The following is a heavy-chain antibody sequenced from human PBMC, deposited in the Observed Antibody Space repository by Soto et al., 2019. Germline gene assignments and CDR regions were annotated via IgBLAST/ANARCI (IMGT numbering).Heavy chain of an antibody. CDR1: GDTFNSYS. CDR2: ISGSGGST. CDR3: AKDLAHSSGWYYFDY. V-gene: IGHV3-23*01. D-gene: IGHD6-19*01. Sequence: HPGGSMRLSCAASGDTFNSYSMDWVRQAPRKGLEWVSSISGSGGSTYYADSVKGRFTISRDNSKNTLYLQMNSLRAEDTAVYYCAKDLAHSSGWYYFDYLVQGTLVTVSS. J-gene: IGHJ4*02.